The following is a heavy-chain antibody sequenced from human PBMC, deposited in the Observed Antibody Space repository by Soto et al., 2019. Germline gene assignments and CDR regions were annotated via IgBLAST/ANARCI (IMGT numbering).Heavy chain of an antibody. CDR1: GGXVSSGSYY. CDR3: ARHDTTTVTTWGGYYYYGMDV. D-gene: IGHD4-17*01. J-gene: IGHJ6*02. Sequence: SETLSLTCTVSGGXVSSGSYYWSWIRQPPGKGLEWIGYIYYSGSTNYNPSLKSRVTISVDTSKNQFSLKLSSVTAADTAVYYCARHDTTTVTTWGGYYYYGMDVWGQGTTVTVSS. CDR2: IYYSGST. V-gene: IGHV4-61*01.